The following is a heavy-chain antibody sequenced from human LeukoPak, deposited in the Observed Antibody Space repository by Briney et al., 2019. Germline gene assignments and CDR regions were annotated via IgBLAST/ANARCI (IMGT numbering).Heavy chain of an antibody. J-gene: IGHJ4*02. D-gene: IGHD1-26*01. Sequence: GGSLRLSCAASGFTFSSYSMNWVRQAPGKGLEWVSYISSSSSTIYYADSVKGRFTISRDNAKNSIYLQMNSLRVEDTAVYYCAKLRVGALDYWGQGTLVTVSS. V-gene: IGHV3-48*01. CDR2: ISSSSSTI. CDR1: GFTFSSYS. CDR3: AKLRVGALDY.